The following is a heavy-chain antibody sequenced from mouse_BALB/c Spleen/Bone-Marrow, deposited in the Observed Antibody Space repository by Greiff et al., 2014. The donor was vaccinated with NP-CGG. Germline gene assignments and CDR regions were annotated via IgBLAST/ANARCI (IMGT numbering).Heavy chain of an antibody. CDR1: GFTFSDYG. Sequence: EVQGVESGGGLVQPGGSRKLSCAASGFTFSDYGMAWVPQAPGKGPEWVAFISNLAYSICYADTVTGRFTISRENAKNTLYLEMSSLRSEDTAMYYCARLYGSGYGYAMDYWGQGTSVTVSS. CDR2: ISNLAYSI. J-gene: IGHJ4*01. V-gene: IGHV5-15*02. CDR3: ARLYGSGYGYAMDY. D-gene: IGHD1-1*01.